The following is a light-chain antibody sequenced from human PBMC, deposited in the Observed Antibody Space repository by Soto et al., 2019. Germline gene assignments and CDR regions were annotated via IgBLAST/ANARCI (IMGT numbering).Light chain of an antibody. CDR2: DAS. V-gene: IGKV3-11*01. J-gene: IGKJ4*01. CDR3: QQRSNWPPVT. Sequence: EIVLTQSPATLSLSPGERATLSCTASHNFSNYLAWYQQKPGQTPRLLIYDASIRATGIPARFSGGGSGTDFTLTISRLEPEDFAVYYCQQRSNWPPVTFGGGTKVEIK. CDR1: HNFSNY.